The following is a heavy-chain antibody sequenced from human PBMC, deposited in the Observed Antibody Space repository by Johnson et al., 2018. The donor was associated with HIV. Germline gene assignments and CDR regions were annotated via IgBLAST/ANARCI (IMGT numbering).Heavy chain of an antibody. CDR2: INSDGSST. J-gene: IGHJ3*02. D-gene: IGHD4-17*01. CDR1: GFTFDDYG. Sequence: EQLVESGGGVVRPGGSLRLSCAASGFTFDDYGMSWVRQAPGMGLEWVSGINSDGSSTSYADSVKGRFTISRDNSKNTLYLQMNSLRAEDTAVYYCARPGGDYSAFDIWGQGTMVTVSS. V-gene: IGHV3-20*04. CDR3: ARPGGDYSAFDI.